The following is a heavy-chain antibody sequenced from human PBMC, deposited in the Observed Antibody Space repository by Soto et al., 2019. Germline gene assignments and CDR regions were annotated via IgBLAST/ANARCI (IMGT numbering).Heavy chain of an antibody. J-gene: IGHJ4*02. CDR1: GYSFPNYW. Sequence: GESLKISCKGSGYSFPNYWIGWVRQMPGKGLEWMGMIYPHDSDTRYSPSFQGRVTISADKSGSTVFLQWSSLKASDTAMYYCTRPPQGSEGDFWGQGTQVTVSS. CDR3: TRPPQGSEGDF. CDR2: IYPHDSDT. V-gene: IGHV5-51*01.